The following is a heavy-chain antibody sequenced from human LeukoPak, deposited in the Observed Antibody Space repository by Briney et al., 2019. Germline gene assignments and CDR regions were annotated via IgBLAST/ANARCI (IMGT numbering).Heavy chain of an antibody. J-gene: IGHJ4*02. D-gene: IGHD3-22*01. CDR3: ARGKDYYDSSGYTDY. V-gene: IGHV4-34*01. CDR2: INYSGST. Sequence: SETLSLTCTVSGGSISSYYWSWIRQPPGKGLEWIGEINYSGSTNYNPSLKSRVTISVDTSKNQFSLKLSSVTAADTAVYYCARGKDYYDSSGYTDYWGQGTLVTVSS. CDR1: GGSISSYY.